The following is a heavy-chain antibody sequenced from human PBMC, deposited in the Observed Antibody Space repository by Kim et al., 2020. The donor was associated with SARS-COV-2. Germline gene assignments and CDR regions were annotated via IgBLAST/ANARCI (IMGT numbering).Heavy chain of an antibody. CDR1: GGTFSSYA. D-gene: IGHD6-13*01. CDR2: IIPIFGTA. V-gene: IGHV1-69*13. Sequence: SVKVSCKASGGTFSSYAISWVRQAPGQGLEWMGGIIPIFGTANYAQKFQGRVTITADESTSTAYMELSSLRSEDTAVYYCARLGIAAAGVDYWGQGTLVTVSS. J-gene: IGHJ4*02. CDR3: ARLGIAAAGVDY.